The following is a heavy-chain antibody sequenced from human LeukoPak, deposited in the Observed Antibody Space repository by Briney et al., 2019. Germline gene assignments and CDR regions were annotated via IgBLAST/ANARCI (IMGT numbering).Heavy chain of an antibody. CDR3: LRAGLPQYYFDY. Sequence: SETLSLTCAVYGGSFSGYYWSWIRQPPGKGLEWIGEINHSGSTNYNPSLKSRVTISVDTSKNQFSLKLSSVTAADTAVYYCLRAGLPQYYFDYWGQGTLVTVSS. CDR1: GGSFSGYY. J-gene: IGHJ4*02. V-gene: IGHV4-34*01. D-gene: IGHD6-19*01. CDR2: INHSGST.